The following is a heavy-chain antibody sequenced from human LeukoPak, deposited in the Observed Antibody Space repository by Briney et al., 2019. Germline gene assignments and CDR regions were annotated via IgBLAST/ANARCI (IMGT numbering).Heavy chain of an antibody. V-gene: IGHV1-2*02. D-gene: IGHD3-16*01. CDR2: INPNSGGT. J-gene: IGHJ4*02. Sequence: GASVKVSCKASGYTFTGYYMHWVRQAPGQGLEWMGWINPNSGGTNYAQKFQGRVTMTRDTSISTAYMELSRLRSDDTAVYYCATDRLRIFLGIDYWGQGTLVTVSS. CDR3: ATDRLRIFLGIDY. CDR1: GYTFTGYY.